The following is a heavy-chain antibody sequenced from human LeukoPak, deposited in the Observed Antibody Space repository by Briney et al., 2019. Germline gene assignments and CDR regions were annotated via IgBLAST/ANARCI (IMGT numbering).Heavy chain of an antibody. CDR1: GYTFTGYY. CDR2: INPNSGGT. J-gene: IGHJ5*02. V-gene: IGHV1-2*02. Sequence: ASVKVSYKASGYTFTGYYMHWVRQAPGQGLEWMGWINPNSGGTNYAQKFQGRVTKTRDTSISTAYMEPSRLRSDDTAVYYCARDGGSSSHYKWFDPWGQGTLVTVSS. CDR3: ARDGGSSSHYKWFDP. D-gene: IGHD6-6*01.